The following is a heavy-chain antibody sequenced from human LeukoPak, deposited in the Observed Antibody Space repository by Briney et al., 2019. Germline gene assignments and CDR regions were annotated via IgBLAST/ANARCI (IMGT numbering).Heavy chain of an antibody. CDR1: GFTFSSYA. Sequence: GGSLRLSCAASGFTFSSYAMGWVRQAPGKGLEWVSAISGSGGSTYYADSVKGRFTISRDNSKNTLYLQMNSLRAEDTAVYYCAKIIYPRKRLLWFGELFNAFDIWGQGTMVTVSS. V-gene: IGHV3-23*01. D-gene: IGHD3-10*01. J-gene: IGHJ3*02. CDR2: ISGSGGST. CDR3: AKIIYPRKRLLWFGELFNAFDI.